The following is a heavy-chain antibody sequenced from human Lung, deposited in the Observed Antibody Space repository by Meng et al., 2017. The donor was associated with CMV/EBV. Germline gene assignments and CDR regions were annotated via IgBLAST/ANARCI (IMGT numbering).Heavy chain of an antibody. V-gene: IGHV3-9*01. J-gene: IGHJ4*02. CDR3: TRGVFDY. CDR1: GFTFNNFA. Sequence: SLRLSCAASGFTFNNFALHWVRQAPGKGLEWVSSISWNSGTIAYADSVKGRFTISRDNAKNALYLQMNNLRAEDTALYYCTRGVFDYWGQGAMVTVSS. CDR2: ISWNSGTI.